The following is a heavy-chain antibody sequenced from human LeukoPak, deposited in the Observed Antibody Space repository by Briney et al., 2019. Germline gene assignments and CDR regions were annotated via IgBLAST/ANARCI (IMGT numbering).Heavy chain of an antibody. V-gene: IGHV3-23*01. CDR2: ISGRGGTT. CDR1: GFTFTTYA. CDR3: AKVRGAVAITFLDY. D-gene: IGHD3-22*01. Sequence: GGSLRLSCAASGFTFTTYAMSWVRQAPGKGLEWVSAISGRGGTTYCADSVKGRFTISRDNSKNTVSLQMNSLRAEDTAVYYCAKVRGAVAITFLDYWGQGTLVTVSS. J-gene: IGHJ4*02.